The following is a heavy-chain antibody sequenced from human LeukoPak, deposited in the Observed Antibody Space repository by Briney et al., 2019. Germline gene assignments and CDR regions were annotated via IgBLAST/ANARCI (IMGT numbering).Heavy chain of an antibody. CDR2: ISSSSSYI. V-gene: IGHV3-21*01. CDR3: AHSSSWTETFDF. CDR1: RFTFSSFS. D-gene: IGHD6-13*01. J-gene: IGHJ4*02. Sequence: GGSLRLSCAASRFTFSSFSMNWVRQAPGKGLGWVSSISSSSSYIYYADSVKGRFTISRDNAKNSLYLQMNSLRVEDTAVYYCAHSSSWTETFDFWGQGALVTVSS.